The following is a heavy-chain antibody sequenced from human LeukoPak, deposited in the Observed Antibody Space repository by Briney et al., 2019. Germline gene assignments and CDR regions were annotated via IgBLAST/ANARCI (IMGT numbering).Heavy chain of an antibody. V-gene: IGHV1-18*01. CDR2: ISAYNGNT. CDR1: GYTFNSYG. Sequence: GASVKVSCKASGYTFNSYGISWVRQAPGQGLEWMGWISAYNGNTNYAQKLQGRVTMTTDTSTSTAYMELRSLRSDDTAVYYCARLETYYDFWSGYWGLDYWGQGTLVTVSS. CDR3: ARLETYYDFWSGYWGLDY. J-gene: IGHJ4*02. D-gene: IGHD3-3*01.